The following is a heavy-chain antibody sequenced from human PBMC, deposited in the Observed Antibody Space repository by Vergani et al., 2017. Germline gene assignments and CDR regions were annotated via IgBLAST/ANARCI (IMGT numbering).Heavy chain of an antibody. CDR3: ARDGGYSYGPYGY. Sequence: QVQLVQSGAEVKKPGASVKVSCKASGYTFTGYYMHWVRQAPGQGLEWMGWINPNSGGTNYAQKFQGRVTITADESTSTAYMELSSLRSEDTAVYYCARDGGYSYGPYGYWGQGTLVTVSS. CDR1: GYTFTGYY. J-gene: IGHJ4*02. D-gene: IGHD5-18*01. CDR2: INPNSGGT. V-gene: IGHV1-2*02.